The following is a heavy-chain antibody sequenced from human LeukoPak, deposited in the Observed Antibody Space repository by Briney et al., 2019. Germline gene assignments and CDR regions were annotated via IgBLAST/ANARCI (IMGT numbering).Heavy chain of an antibody. CDR1: GGSISNYY. D-gene: IGHD3-22*01. V-gene: IGHV4-59*01. J-gene: IGHJ6*04. CDR3: ARSSSGLNV. Sequence: PSETLSLTCTVSGGSISNYYWSWIRQPPGKRLEWIGYIYYSGSTNYNPSLGSRVTISVDTSKNQFSLKVSSVTAADTAVYFCARSSSGLNVWGKGTTVTVSS. CDR2: IYYSGST.